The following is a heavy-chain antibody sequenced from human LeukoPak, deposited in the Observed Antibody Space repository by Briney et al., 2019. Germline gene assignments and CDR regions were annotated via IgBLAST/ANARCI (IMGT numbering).Heavy chain of an antibody. V-gene: IGHV4-59*01. D-gene: IGHD2-15*01. J-gene: IGHJ4*02. CDR1: GGSISSYY. Sequence: SETLSLTCTVSGGSISSYYWSWIRQPPGKGLEWIGYIYYSGSTNYNPSLKSRVTISVDTSKNQFSLKLSSVTAADTAVYYCARKYCSGGSCYSVNWGQGTLVTVSS. CDR3: ARKYCSGGSCYSVN. CDR2: IYYSGST.